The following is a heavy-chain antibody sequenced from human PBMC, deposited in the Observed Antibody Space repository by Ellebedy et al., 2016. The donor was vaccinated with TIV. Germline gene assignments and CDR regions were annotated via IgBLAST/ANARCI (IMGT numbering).Heavy chain of an antibody. D-gene: IGHD2-8*02. CDR2: IADDGREE. CDR3: ASGRTGDYGAFDV. CDR1: GFMFWRRW. Sequence: GESLKISCAASGFMFWRRWMSWVRQAPGKGLEWVANIADDGREENYVDSVRGRFTISRDNAKNLLSLHMNTLRAEDTAVYYCASGRTGDYGAFDVWGPGTMVTVSS. V-gene: IGHV3-7*03. J-gene: IGHJ3*01.